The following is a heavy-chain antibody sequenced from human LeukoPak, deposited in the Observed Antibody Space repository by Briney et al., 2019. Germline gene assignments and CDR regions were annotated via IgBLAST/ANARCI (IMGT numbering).Heavy chain of an antibody. CDR2: INSDGSTT. CDR1: GFTFSSSW. CDR3: TRPESSSSLACDH. Sequence: PGGSLRLSCAASGFTFSSSWMHWVRHAPGKGLVWVSRINSDGSTTNYADSVKGRFIISRDNAKNTLYLQMNSLRAEDTAVYYCTRPESSSSLACDHWGQGTLVTVSS. J-gene: IGHJ4*02. V-gene: IGHV3-74*01. D-gene: IGHD2-2*01.